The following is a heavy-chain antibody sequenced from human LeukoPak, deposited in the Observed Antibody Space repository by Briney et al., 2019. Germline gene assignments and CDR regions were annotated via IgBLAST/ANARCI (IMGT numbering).Heavy chain of an antibody. CDR3: ARLKADSSGYFGMDV. CDR1: GGSISSSSYY. Sequence: SETLSLTCTVSGGSISSSSYYWGWIRQPPGKGLEWIGSIYYSGSTYYNPPLKSRVTISVDTSKNQFSLKLSSVTAADTAVYYCARLKADSSGYFGMDVWGQGTTVTVSS. J-gene: IGHJ6*02. D-gene: IGHD3-22*01. V-gene: IGHV4-39*01. CDR2: IYYSGST.